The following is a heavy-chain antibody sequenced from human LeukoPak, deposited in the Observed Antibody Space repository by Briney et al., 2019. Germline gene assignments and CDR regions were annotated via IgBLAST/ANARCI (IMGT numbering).Heavy chain of an antibody. CDR2: IKTDGSIT. J-gene: IGHJ6*03. D-gene: IGHD2-15*01. CDR3: ARVLRYCSGGNCYSGGLGYMDV. V-gene: IGHV3-74*01. CDR1: GFSFSVYW. Sequence: GGSLRLSCAASGFSFSVYWMHWVRQDPGKGTVWVSRIKTDGSITDYADFVKGRFTISRDNAKNTLYLQMNSLRAEDPAVYYCARVLRYCSGGNCYSGGLGYMDVWGKGTTVTISS.